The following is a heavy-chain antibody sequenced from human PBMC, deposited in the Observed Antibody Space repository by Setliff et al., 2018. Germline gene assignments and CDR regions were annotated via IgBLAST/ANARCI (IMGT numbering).Heavy chain of an antibody. CDR3: ARLPRTVTHFDY. CDR1: GVSIRSYY. V-gene: IGHV4-59*01. CDR2: IFYSGSS. J-gene: IGHJ4*02. Sequence: PSETLSLTCTVSGVSIRSYYWSWIRQPTGKGLEWIGYIFYSGSSNYNPSLQSRVSISVDTSKNQLSLKLDSLTAADTAVYFCARLPRTVTHFDYWGQGALVTVSS. D-gene: IGHD4-17*01.